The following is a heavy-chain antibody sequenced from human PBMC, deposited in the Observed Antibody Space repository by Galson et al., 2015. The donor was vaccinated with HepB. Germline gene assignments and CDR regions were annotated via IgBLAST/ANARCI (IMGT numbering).Heavy chain of an antibody. V-gene: IGHV4-34*01. D-gene: IGHD3-22*01. CDR1: GGSLNNYY. CDR3: ARQYSSSYYSDT. Sequence: SETLSLTCTVFGGSLNNYYWGWVRQSPGKGLEWLADINPAGTTNYNPSLRSRLTLSIDSSNNRFSLELTSVTAADTATYYCARQYSSSYYSDTWGQGALVTVSS. CDR2: INPAGTT. J-gene: IGHJ4*02.